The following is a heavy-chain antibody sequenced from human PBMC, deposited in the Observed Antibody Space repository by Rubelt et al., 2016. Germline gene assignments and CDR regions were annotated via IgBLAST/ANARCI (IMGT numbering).Heavy chain of an antibody. CDR2: INCDGSST. J-gene: IGHJ4*02. D-gene: IGHD1-26*01. CDR3: AREDELMVGAMGLDY. V-gene: IGHV3-74*01. CDR1: GFTFSSYW. Sequence: AASGFTFSSYWMHWVRHAPGKVLVWVSRINCDGSSTSYADSVKGRFTISRDNAKNTLYLQMNSLRAEDTAVYYCAREDELMVGAMGLDYWGQGTLVTVSS.